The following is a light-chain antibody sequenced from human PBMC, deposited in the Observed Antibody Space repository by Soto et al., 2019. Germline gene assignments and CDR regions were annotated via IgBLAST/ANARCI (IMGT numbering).Light chain of an antibody. CDR1: QNVTTS. V-gene: IGKV1-5*01. CDR3: QQYDYSRT. CDR2: DVS. J-gene: IGKJ1*01. Sequence: DIQLTQSPSTLSASVGDSVTITCRASQNVTTSMAWYQHKPGRAPKLLIFDVSNLESGVPSRFSGGGSATDFTLTISSLHSDDFATYYCQQYDYSRTFGRGTKVDLK.